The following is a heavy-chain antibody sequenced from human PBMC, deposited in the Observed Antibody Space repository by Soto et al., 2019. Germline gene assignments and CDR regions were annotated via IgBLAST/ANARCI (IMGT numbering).Heavy chain of an antibody. CDR3: VRENYCYGMDV. V-gene: IGHV3-66*01. CDR1: GFDASVNY. J-gene: IGHJ6*02. CDR2: INNAGTT. Sequence: EVQLVESGGTLVQPGGSLRLSCAASGFDASVNYMTWVRQGPGKGLQWVSVINNAGTTFYADSVKGRFTLSRDNSKNTVYLQMNSLRVEDTAMYYCVRENYCYGMDVWGQGTAVTVSS.